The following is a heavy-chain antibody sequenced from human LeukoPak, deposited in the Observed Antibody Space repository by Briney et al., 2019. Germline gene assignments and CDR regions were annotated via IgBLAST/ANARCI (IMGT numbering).Heavy chain of an antibody. CDR2: ISAYNGNT. CDR3: ARDEEDILTGYPNWFDP. D-gene: IGHD3-9*01. J-gene: IGHJ5*02. Sequence: ASVKVSCKASGYTFTSYGISWVRQAPGQGLEWMGWISAYNGNTNYAQKLQGRVTMTTDTSTSTAYMELRSLRSDDTAVYYCARDEEDILTGYPNWFDPWGQGTLVTVSS. V-gene: IGHV1-18*01. CDR1: GYTFTSYG.